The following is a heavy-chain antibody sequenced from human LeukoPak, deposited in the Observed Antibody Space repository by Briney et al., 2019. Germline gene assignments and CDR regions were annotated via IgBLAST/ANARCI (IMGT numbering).Heavy chain of an antibody. J-gene: IGHJ4*02. V-gene: IGHV3-13*01. CDR1: GFTFSSYD. CDR2: IGTAGDT. CDR3: ARGGGEQRGLFDY. Sequence: GGSLRLSCAASGFTFSSYDMHWVRQATGKGLEWVSAIGTAGDTYYPGSVKGRFTISRENAKNSLYLQMNSLRAGDTAVYYCARGGGEQRGLFDYWGQGTLVTVSS. D-gene: IGHD6-25*01.